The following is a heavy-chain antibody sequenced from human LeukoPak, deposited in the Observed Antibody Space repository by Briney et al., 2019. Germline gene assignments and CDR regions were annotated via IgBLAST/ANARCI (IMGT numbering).Heavy chain of an antibody. CDR1: GVSISSHY. J-gene: IGHJ4*02. CDR2: MSYNARS. D-gene: IGHD1-26*01. Sequence: PSETLSLTCTVSGVSISSHYWSWIRQPPGKGLEWIGYMSYNARSDYNPSLKGRITIPIDASKNQLSLKLSSVTAADTAVYYCARDEWEHNYWGQGTLVTVSS. CDR3: ARDEWEHNY. V-gene: IGHV4-59*11.